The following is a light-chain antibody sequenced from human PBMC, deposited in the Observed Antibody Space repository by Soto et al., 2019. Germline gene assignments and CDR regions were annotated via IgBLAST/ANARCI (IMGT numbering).Light chain of an antibody. CDR1: QSVSSY. J-gene: IGKJ1*01. CDR2: DAS. V-gene: IGKV3-11*01. CDR3: QQSSNWWT. Sequence: EIVLTQSPATLSLSPGERATLSCRASQSVSSYLAWYQQKPGQAPRLLIYDASNRATGIPARFSGSGSGTDFTLTISSLEPEDFTVYYCQQSSNWWTFGQGTTVEIK.